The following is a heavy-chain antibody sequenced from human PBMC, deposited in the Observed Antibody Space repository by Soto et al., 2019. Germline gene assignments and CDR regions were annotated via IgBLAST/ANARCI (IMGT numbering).Heavy chain of an antibody. Sequence: HVQLQESGPGLVKPSGTLSLTCAVYGGSISSSNWWSWVHQPPGKGLEWIGEIYHSVSTNYNPSLKSGVTISVDKSKTQFSLKLSSVTAADTAVYYCARGISGGRHFDYWGQGTLVTVSS. CDR2: IYHSVST. D-gene: IGHD2-15*01. J-gene: IGHJ4*02. CDR3: ARGISGGRHFDY. V-gene: IGHV4-4*02. CDR1: GGSISSSNW.